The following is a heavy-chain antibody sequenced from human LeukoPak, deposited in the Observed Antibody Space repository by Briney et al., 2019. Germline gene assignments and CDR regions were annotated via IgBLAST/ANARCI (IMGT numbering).Heavy chain of an antibody. Sequence: GGSLRLSCAASGFTFSNYTMSWVRQAPGKGLEWVSDISGSGGSTYYADSVKGRFTISRDNSKDTLDLQMNSLRAEDTAVYYCAKHPIVGATGNFDYWGQGTLVTVSS. D-gene: IGHD1-26*01. J-gene: IGHJ4*02. CDR3: AKHPIVGATGNFDY. CDR1: GFTFSNYT. CDR2: ISGSGGST. V-gene: IGHV3-23*01.